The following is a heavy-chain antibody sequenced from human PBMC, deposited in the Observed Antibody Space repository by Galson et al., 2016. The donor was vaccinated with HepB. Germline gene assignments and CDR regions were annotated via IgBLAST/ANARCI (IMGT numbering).Heavy chain of an antibody. CDR3: ARMAHGDSDF. Sequence: SVKVSCKASGYSFRLYGVNWVRQAPGQGLEWVGWISPYDGRTNYAQKFQDRVTMTTDTSTTTAFLELRSLRSDDTAVYYCARMAHGDSDFWGQGSLVTVPS. V-gene: IGHV1-18*01. CDR1: GYSFRLYG. D-gene: IGHD4-17*01. J-gene: IGHJ4*02. CDR2: ISPYDGRT.